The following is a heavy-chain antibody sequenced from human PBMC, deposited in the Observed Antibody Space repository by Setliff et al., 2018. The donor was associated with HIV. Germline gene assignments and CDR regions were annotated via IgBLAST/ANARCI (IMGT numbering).Heavy chain of an antibody. Sequence: PGESLKISCKALDYTFTTYWIGWVRQMPGEGLAWMGIIYPDDSNIKYNPSFQNQVTISAYKSISTAYLQVNNLKASDTATYYCARRDGRSMNAFDIWGPGTMVTVSS. J-gene: IGHJ3*02. CDR3: ARRDGRSMNAFDI. D-gene: IGHD6-13*01. CDR1: DYTFTTYW. V-gene: IGHV5-51*01. CDR2: IYPDDSNI.